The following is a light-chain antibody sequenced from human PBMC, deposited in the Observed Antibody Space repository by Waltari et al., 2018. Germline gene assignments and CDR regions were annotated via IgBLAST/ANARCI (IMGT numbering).Light chain of an antibody. CDR2: AAS. Sequence: DIQMTQSPSSLSASAGDRVTITCRASQSIDSNLNWYQQKPGKAPKLLIYAASSLQSGVPSRFSARGSGTDFTLTISSLQREDFATYYCQQSYSSPRTFGQGTKVEVK. CDR1: QSIDSN. V-gene: IGKV1-39*01. J-gene: IGKJ1*01. CDR3: QQSYSSPRT.